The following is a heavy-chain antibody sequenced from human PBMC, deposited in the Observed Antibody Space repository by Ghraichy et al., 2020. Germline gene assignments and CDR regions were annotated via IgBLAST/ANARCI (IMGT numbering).Heavy chain of an antibody. CDR1: GFSLSNARMG. CDR2: IFSNDEK. CDR3: ARTRTYSSSSVYFWFDP. V-gene: IGHV2-26*01. Sequence: SGPTLVKPTETLTLTCTVSGFSLSNARMGVSWIRQPPGKALEWLAHIFSNDEKSYSTSLKSRLTISKDTSKSQVVLTMTNMDPVDTATYYCARTRTYSSSSVYFWFDPWGQGTLVTVSS. D-gene: IGHD6-6*01. J-gene: IGHJ5*02.